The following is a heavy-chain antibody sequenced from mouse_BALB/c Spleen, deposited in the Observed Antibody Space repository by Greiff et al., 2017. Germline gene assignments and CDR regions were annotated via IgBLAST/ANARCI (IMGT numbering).Heavy chain of an antibody. CDR3: ARRGYDQGYFDY. J-gene: IGHJ2*01. CDR2: ISYSGST. CDR1: GYSITSDYA. D-gene: IGHD2-2*01. V-gene: IGHV3-2*02. Sequence: EVQLQESGPGLVKPSQSLSLTCTVTGYSITSDYAWNWIRQLPGNKLEWMGYISYSGSTSYNPSLKSRISITRDTSKNQFFLQLNSVTTEDTATYYCARRGYDQGYFDYWGQGTTLTVSS.